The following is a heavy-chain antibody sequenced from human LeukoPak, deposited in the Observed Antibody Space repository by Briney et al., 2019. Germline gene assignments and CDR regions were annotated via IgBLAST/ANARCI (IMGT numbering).Heavy chain of an antibody. V-gene: IGHV3-15*01. CDR2: IKSKTDGGTT. Sequence: GGSLRLSCAASGFTFSNAWMSWVRQAPGKGLEWVGRIKSKTDGGTTDYAAPVKGRFTISRDDSKNTVYLQMSSLKTDDTAVYYCTTSGRWSGGSGAFDYWGQGTLVTVSS. CDR1: GFTFSNAW. D-gene: IGHD2-15*01. J-gene: IGHJ4*02. CDR3: TTSGRWSGGSGAFDY.